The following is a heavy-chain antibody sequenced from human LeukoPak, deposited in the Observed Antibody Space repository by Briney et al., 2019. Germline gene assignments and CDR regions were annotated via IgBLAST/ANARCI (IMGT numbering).Heavy chain of an antibody. CDR3: ARGDFWSGYYHGHFDY. CDR2: INPSGGST. CDR1: GYTFTSYY. J-gene: IGHJ4*02. V-gene: IGHV1-46*01. Sequence: ASVKVSCKASGYTFTSYYMHWVRQAPGQGLEWMGIINPSGGSTSYAQKFQGRVTMTRDTSTSTVYMELSSLRSEDTAAYYCARGDFWSGYYHGHFDYWGQGTLVTVSS. D-gene: IGHD3-3*01.